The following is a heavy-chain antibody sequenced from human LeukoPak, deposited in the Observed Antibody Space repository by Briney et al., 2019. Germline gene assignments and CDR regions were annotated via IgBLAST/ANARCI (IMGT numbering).Heavy chain of an antibody. Sequence: SETLSLTCIVSGGSINNYYWSWIRQPPGKGLEWIGFIYYTGSTNYNPSLKSRITISVDTSKTQFSLRLSSVTAADTAVYYCARAGYSHGTGYYFDYWGQGTLVTVSS. CDR1: GGSINNYY. D-gene: IGHD3-9*01. V-gene: IGHV4-59*01. J-gene: IGHJ4*02. CDR3: ARAGYSHGTGYYFDY. CDR2: IYYTGST.